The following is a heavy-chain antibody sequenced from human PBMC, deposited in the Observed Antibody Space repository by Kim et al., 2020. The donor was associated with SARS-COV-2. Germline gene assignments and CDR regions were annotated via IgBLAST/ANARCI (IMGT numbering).Heavy chain of an antibody. J-gene: IGHJ5*02. CDR2: IYYNGNT. CDR3: SSLSGGEFDP. D-gene: IGHD2-15*01. V-gene: IGHV4-61*01. CDR1: GVSVSSGSYY. Sequence: VSGVSVSSGSYYWSWIRQTPGKGLEWIGYIYYNGNTNYNPSLKSRVRISLDTSKNQFSLTLSSVTAADTALYYCSSLSGGEFDPWGQGTLAT.